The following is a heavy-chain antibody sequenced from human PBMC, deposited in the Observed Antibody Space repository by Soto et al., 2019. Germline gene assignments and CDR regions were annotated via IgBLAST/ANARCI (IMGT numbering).Heavy chain of an antibody. D-gene: IGHD3-10*01. CDR1: GYTFTAYS. J-gene: IGHJ6*02. CDR3: ARNMDYYYGPGSGNGHGV. CDR2: INPKFGDT. Sequence: QVQLVQSGAEVKEPGDSVRVSCEASGYTFTAYSIHWVRQAPGQGLEWMGWINPKFGDTTYAQHFQGRLTLTRDMSISTVYMNLSRLTSDATAIYYCARNMDYYYGPGSGNGHGVWGQGTTVNVFS. V-gene: IGHV1-2*02.